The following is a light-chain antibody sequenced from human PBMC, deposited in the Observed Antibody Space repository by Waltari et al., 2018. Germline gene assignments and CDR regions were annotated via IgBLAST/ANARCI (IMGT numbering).Light chain of an antibody. V-gene: IGKV3-20*01. J-gene: IGKJ1*01. CDR2: AAS. CDR1: QTISGTY. Sequence: EIVLTQSPDTLSLSPGERATLSCRASQTISGTYLAWYQHTPGQAPRLPLYAASNRATGVPDRFSGSGSGTDFTLSIRRLEPEDFAVYYCQQYGDSPIFTFGPGTRVDVK. CDR3: QQYGDSPIFT.